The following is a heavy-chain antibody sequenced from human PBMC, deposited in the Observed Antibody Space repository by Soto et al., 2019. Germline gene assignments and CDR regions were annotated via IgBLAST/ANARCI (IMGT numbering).Heavy chain of an antibody. D-gene: IGHD5-18*01. J-gene: IGHJ3*02. CDR2: IWYDGSNK. Sequence: QVQLVESGGGVVQPGRSLRLSCAASGFTFSSYGMHWVRQAPGKGLEWVAVIWYDGSNKYYADSVKGRFTISRDNSKNTLNLQMNSLRAEDTAGYYCAREALVDTAMDTTGVDAFDIWGQGTMVTVSS. CDR3: AREALVDTAMDTTGVDAFDI. V-gene: IGHV3-33*01. CDR1: GFTFSSYG.